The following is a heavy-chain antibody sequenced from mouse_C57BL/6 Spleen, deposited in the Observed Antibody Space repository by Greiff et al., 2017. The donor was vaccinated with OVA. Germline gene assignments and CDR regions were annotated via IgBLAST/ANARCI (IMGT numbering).Heavy chain of an antibody. J-gene: IGHJ2*01. V-gene: IGHV14-3*01. CDR1: GYTFTSYW. Sequence: VQLQQPGTELVKPGASVKLSCKASGYTFTSYWMHWVKQRPGQGLEWIGRNDPANGNTKYAPKFQGKATITADTSSNTAYRQLSSLTSEDTAIYYCARWDYFDCWGQGTTLTVST. CDR3: ARWDYFDC. CDR2: NDPANGNT.